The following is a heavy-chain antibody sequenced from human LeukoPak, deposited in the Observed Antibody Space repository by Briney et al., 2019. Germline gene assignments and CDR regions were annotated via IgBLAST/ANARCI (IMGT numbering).Heavy chain of an antibody. CDR1: GYRFTSYG. Sequence: GASVKVSCKTSGYRFTSYGISWVRQAPGQGLEWVGWISIYNGKTYYEQRFQDRVTMTTDASTSTAYMELRNLRSDDTAVYYCARVCHIVVVTAEGGWFDSWGQGTLVTVSS. J-gene: IGHJ5*01. CDR3: ARVCHIVVVTAEGGWFDS. CDR2: ISIYNGKT. D-gene: IGHD2-21*02. V-gene: IGHV1-18*01.